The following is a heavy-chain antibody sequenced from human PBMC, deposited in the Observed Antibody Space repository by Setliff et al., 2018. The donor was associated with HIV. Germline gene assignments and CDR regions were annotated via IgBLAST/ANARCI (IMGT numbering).Heavy chain of an antibody. CDR2: IKGDGSET. CDR3: ARPFDQ. V-gene: IGHV3-7*01. CDR1: GFTFRDYW. J-gene: IGHJ4*02. Sequence: PGGSLRLSCATSGFTFRDYWMSWVRQAPGKRPEWVANIKGDGSETYYVDSVKGRFTISRDNAKNSLYLQMDSLRVEDTAVYYCARPFDQWGQGALVTVSS.